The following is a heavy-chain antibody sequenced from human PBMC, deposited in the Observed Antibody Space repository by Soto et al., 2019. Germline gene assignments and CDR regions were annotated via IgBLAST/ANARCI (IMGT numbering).Heavy chain of an antibody. CDR1: GGSISSYY. J-gene: IGHJ3*02. D-gene: IGHD2-2*01. CDR2: IYTSGGT. CDR3: ARFHCSSTSYFVVDAFDI. V-gene: IGHV4-4*07. Sequence: ETLSLTCTVSGGSISSYYWSWIRQPAGKGLEWIGRIYTSGGTNYNPSLKSRVTMSVDTSKNQFSLKLSSVTAADTAVYYCARFHCSSTSYFVVDAFDIWGQGTMVTVSS.